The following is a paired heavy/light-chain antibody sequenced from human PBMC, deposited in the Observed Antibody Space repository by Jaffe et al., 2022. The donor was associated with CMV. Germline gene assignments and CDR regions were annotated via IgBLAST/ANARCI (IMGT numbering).Light chain of an antibody. V-gene: IGKV1-16*02. J-gene: IGKJ2*01. CDR1: QGISIY. CDR2: ATS. Sequence: DIQMTQSPSSLSASVGDRVTITCRASQGISIYLAWFQQKPGKAPRSLIYATSTLQTGVPSEFSGSGSGTDFTLTISSLQPEDFATYYCQQYDRYPYTFGQGTKLEIK. CDR3: QQYDRYPYT.
Heavy chain of an antibody. CDR3: AKRGTKYGGPIDH. J-gene: IGHJ4*02. CDR2: VSGSGDNA. D-gene: IGHD5-12*01. V-gene: IGHV3-23*01. CDR1: GFTFSNYA. Sequence: EVQLLESGGGLVQPGGSLRLCCAASGFTFSNYAMSWVRQAPGKGLEWVSGVSGSGDNADYADSVKGRFTISRDNSKDTLCLQMNSLRAEDTAVYYCAKRGTKYGGPIDHWGQGTLVTVSS.